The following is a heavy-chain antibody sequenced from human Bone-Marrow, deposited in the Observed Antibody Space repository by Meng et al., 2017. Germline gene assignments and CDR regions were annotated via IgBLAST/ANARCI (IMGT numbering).Heavy chain of an antibody. D-gene: IGHD3-3*01. CDR3: ARAAYDIWSGYAP. J-gene: IGHJ5*02. CDR2: IYYSGST. Sequence: VQLPESGLGLVRPSETLSLTCTVSGCSVSSGSYYWSWIPQPTGKGLESIVYIYYSGSTNYNPSLKSRVTISVDTSKNQFSLKLSSVTAADTAVYYCARAAYDIWSGYAPWGQGSLVTVSS. CDR1: GCSVSSGSYY. V-gene: IGHV4-61*01.